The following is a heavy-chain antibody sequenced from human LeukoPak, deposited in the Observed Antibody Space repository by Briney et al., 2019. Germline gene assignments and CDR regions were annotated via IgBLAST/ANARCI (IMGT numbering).Heavy chain of an antibody. D-gene: IGHD5-18*01. CDR1: GYTFTGCY. V-gene: IGHV1-69*06. CDR3: ARDHGYGLYYFDY. J-gene: IGHJ4*02. Sequence: SVKVSCKASGYTFTGCYMHWVRQAPGQGLEWMGGIIPIFGTANYAQKFQGRVTITADKSTSTAYMELSSLRSEDTAVYYCARDHGYGLYYFDYRGQGTLVTVSS. CDR2: IIPIFGTA.